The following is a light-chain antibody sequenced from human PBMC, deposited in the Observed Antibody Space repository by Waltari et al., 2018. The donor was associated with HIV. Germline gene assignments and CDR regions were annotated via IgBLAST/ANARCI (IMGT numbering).Light chain of an antibody. CDR2: EVT. CDR3: SSYTSSSTSVV. Sequence: QSALTQPAPVSGSPAQSISIPCTGTSSDVGDYTFVSWYQHHPGKPPKLMIYEVTIRPSGISNRFSGSKSGNTASLTISGLQAEDEADYYCSSYTSSSTSVVFGGGTKLTVL. J-gene: IGLJ2*01. CDR1: SSDVGDYTF. V-gene: IGLV2-14*01.